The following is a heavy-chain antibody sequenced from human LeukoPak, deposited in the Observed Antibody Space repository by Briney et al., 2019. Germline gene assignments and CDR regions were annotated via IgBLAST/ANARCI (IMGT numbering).Heavy chain of an antibody. J-gene: IGHJ4*02. CDR2: IWYDGSKK. Sequence: GRSLRLSCAASGFSFDTHGMHWVRQAPGKGLEWVAVIWYDGSKKYYADSVKGRFTMSRDNSKKSLFLQMNSLRAEDTALYYCARDVFADSSGGSFDFWGQGTLVTVSS. D-gene: IGHD3-16*01. CDR3: ARDVFADSSGGSFDF. V-gene: IGHV3-33*01. CDR1: GFSFDTHG.